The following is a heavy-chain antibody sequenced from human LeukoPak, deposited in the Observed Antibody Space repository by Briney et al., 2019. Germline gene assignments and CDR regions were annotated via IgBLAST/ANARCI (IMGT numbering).Heavy chain of an antibody. Sequence: GGSLRLSCAASGFTVSSNYMSWVRQAPGKGLEWVSVIYSGGSTYYADSVKGRFTISRDNSKNTLYLQMNSLRAEDTAVYYCAREGLDVPYAFDIWGQGTMVTVSS. CDR1: GFTVSSNY. CDR2: IYSGGST. CDR3: AREGLDVPYAFDI. D-gene: IGHD1-1*01. J-gene: IGHJ3*02. V-gene: IGHV3-66*01.